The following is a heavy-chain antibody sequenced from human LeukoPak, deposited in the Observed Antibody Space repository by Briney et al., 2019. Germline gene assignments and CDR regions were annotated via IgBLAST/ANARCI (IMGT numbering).Heavy chain of an antibody. CDR3: ARPMTSTRPFDS. J-gene: IGHJ4*02. V-gene: IGHV3-30*04. D-gene: IGHD5/OR15-5a*01. Sequence: GRSLRLLCVQSGYSSTDNTFYCVCQSPDKGLEWVALIGSDGTKKYYAASVQGRFTVSREKSNNTLFLQMNTLRADDTSVYCCARPMTSTRPFDSWGQGTLVTVSS. CDR1: GYSSTDNT. CDR2: IGSDGTKK.